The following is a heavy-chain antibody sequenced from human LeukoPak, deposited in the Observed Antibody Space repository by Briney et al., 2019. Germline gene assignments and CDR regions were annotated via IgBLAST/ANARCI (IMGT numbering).Heavy chain of an antibody. CDR1: GYTFTSYG. CDR3: ARLNYGSGSQLFDP. J-gene: IGHJ5*02. V-gene: IGHV1-18*01. D-gene: IGHD3-10*01. CDR2: ISAYNGNT. Sequence: ASVKVSCKASGYTFTSYGISWVRQAPGQGLEWMGWISAYNGNTNYAQKLQGRVTMTTDTSTSTAYMELRSLRSDDTAVYYCARLNYGSGSQLFDPWGQGTLVTVSS.